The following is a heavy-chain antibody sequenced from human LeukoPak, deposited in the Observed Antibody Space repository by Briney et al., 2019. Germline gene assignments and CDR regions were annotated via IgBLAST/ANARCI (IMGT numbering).Heavy chain of an antibody. D-gene: IGHD4-17*01. CDR2: ISSSGSTI. J-gene: IGHJ4*02. Sequence: GGSLRLSRAASGFTFSSYEMNWVRQAPGKGLEWVSYISSSGSTIYYADSVKGRFTISRDNAKNSLYLQMNSLRAEDTAVYYCALAPMTTVTSFDYWGQGTLVTVSS. CDR3: ALAPMTTVTSFDY. CDR1: GFTFSSYE. V-gene: IGHV3-48*03.